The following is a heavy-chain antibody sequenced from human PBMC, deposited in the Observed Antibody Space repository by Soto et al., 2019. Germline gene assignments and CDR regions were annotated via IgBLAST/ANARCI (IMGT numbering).Heavy chain of an antibody. Sequence: ASLKVACKTAGYTFTSYYMRCGRHTTGQGLELMGIINPSGGSTSYAQKFQGRVTMTRDTSTSTVYMELSSLRSEDTAVYYCARDLNVLRFLEWSPIYGMEVWGQGTTVTVSS. CDR3: ARDLNVLRFLEWSPIYGMEV. CDR2: INPSGGST. D-gene: IGHD3-3*01. V-gene: IGHV1-46*01. CDR1: GYTFTSYY. J-gene: IGHJ6*02.